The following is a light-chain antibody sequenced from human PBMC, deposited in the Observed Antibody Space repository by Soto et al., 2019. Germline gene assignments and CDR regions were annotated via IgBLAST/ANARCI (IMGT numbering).Light chain of an antibody. J-gene: IGKJ5*01. Sequence: DIVMTQSPDSLAVSLGERATISCKSSQTVLYSSNNKNYLAWYQQKPGQIPKLLISWAATRESGVPDRFSGGGSGTDFTLPINSLQAEDVAVYYCQQYYSTPTFGQGTRLEIK. CDR2: WAA. CDR3: QQYYSTPT. CDR1: QTVLYSSNNKNY. V-gene: IGKV4-1*01.